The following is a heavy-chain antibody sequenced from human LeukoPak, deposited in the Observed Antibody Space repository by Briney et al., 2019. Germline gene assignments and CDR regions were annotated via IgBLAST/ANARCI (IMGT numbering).Heavy chain of an antibody. CDR2: INPNSGGT. V-gene: IGHV1-2*04. CDR1: GYTFTGYY. D-gene: IGHD4-17*01. CDR3: ARARHGYGDYVFDY. Sequence: GASVKVSCKASGYTFTGYYMHWVRQAPGQGLEWMGWINPNSGGTNYAQKFQGWVTMTRDTSISTAYMELSRLRSDDTAVYYCARARHGYGDYVFDYWGQGTLVTVSS. J-gene: IGHJ4*02.